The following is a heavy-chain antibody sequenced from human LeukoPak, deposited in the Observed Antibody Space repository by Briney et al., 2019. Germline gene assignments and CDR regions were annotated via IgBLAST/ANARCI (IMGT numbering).Heavy chain of an antibody. V-gene: IGHV4-61*02. CDR3: AMWLRSPPGWYYFDY. D-gene: IGHD5-12*01. Sequence: PSETLSLTCTVSGGSISSGSYYWSWIRQPAGKGLEWIGRIYTSGSTNYNPSLKSRVTISVDTSKNQFSLKLSSVTAADTAVYYCAMWLRSPPGWYYFDYWGQGTLVTVSS. CDR2: IYTSGST. J-gene: IGHJ4*02. CDR1: GGSISSGSYY.